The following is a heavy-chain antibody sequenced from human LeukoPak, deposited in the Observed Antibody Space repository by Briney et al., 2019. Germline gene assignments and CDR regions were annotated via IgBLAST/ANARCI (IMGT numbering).Heavy chain of an antibody. J-gene: IGHJ4*02. Sequence: GGSLRLSCAASGFTFDDYAMHWVRQAPGKGLERVSLISWDGGSTYYADSVKGRFTISRDNAKNSLYLQMNSLRAEDTALYYCARTVVPAAPPDYWGQGTLVTVSS. D-gene: IGHD2-2*01. CDR1: GFTFDDYA. CDR3: ARTVVPAAPPDY. CDR2: ISWDGGST. V-gene: IGHV3-43D*04.